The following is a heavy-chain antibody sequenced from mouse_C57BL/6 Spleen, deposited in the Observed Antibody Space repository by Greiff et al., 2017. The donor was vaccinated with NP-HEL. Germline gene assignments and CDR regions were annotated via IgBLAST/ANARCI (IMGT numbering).Heavy chain of an antibody. V-gene: IGHV5-17*01. Sequence: EVNVVESGGGLVKPGGSLKLSCSASGFTFSDYGMHWVRQAPEKGLEWVAYISSGSSTIYYADTVKGRFTISRDNAKNTLFLQMTSLRSEDTAMYYCARGFLYYAMDYWGQGTSVTVSS. J-gene: IGHJ4*01. CDR2: ISSGSSTI. CDR1: GFTFSDYG. CDR3: ARGFLYYAMDY.